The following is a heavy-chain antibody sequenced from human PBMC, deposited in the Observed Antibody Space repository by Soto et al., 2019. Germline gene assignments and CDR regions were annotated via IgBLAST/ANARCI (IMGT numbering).Heavy chain of an antibody. CDR3: AKVVPIVVLPAANFEPVYGMDV. Sequence: GGSLRLSCAASGFTFSSYGMHWVRQAPGKGLEWVAVISYDGSNKYYADSVKGRFTISRDNSKNTLYLQMNSLRAEDTAVYYCAKVVPIVVLPAANFEPVYGMDVWGQGTTVTVSS. CDR1: GFTFSSYG. D-gene: IGHD2-2*01. J-gene: IGHJ6*02. V-gene: IGHV3-30*18. CDR2: ISYDGSNK.